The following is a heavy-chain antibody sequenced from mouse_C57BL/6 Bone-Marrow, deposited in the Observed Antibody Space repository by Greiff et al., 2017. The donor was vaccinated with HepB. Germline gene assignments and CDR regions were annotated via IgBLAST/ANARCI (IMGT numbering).Heavy chain of an antibody. CDR1: GYTFTDYN. J-gene: IGHJ4*01. CDR2: INPNNGGT. V-gene: IGHV1-18*01. CDR3: ARRGYYSNPYAMDY. Sequence: VQLQQSGPELVKPGASVKIPCKASGYTFTDYNMDWVKQSHGKSLEWIGEINPNNGGTIYNQKFKGKATLTVDKSSSTAYMELRSLTSEDTAVYYCARRGYYSNPYAMDYWGQGTSVTVSS. D-gene: IGHD2-5*01.